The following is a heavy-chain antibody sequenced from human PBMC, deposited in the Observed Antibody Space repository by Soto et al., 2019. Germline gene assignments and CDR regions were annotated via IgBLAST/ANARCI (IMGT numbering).Heavy chain of an antibody. Sequence: GGSLRLSCAASGFTFSSYGMHWVRQAPGKGLEWVGRIKSKTDGGTTDYAAPVKGRFTISRDDSKNTLYLQMNSLKTEDTAVYYCTTDKGGYYLPDAFDIWGQGTMVTVSS. CDR1: GFTFSSYG. V-gene: IGHV3-15*07. CDR3: TTDKGGYYLPDAFDI. CDR2: IKSKTDGGTT. D-gene: IGHD3-22*01. J-gene: IGHJ3*02.